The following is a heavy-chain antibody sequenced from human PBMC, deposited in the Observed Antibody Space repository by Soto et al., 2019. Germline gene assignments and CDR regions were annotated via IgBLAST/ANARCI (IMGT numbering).Heavy chain of an antibody. CDR3: ARDVKLRYFRGHGMDV. Sequence: SETLSLTCAGYGGSFSGYYWRWIRQPPGKGLEWIGEINHSGSTNYNPSLKSRVTISVDTSKNQFSLKLSSVTAADTAVYYCARDVKLRYFRGHGMDVWCQGTTVT. CDR2: INHSGST. J-gene: IGHJ6*02. V-gene: IGHV4-34*01. D-gene: IGHD3-9*01. CDR1: GGSFSGYY.